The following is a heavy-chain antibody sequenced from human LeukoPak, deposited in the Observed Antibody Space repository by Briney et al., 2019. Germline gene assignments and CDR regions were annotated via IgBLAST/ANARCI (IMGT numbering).Heavy chain of an antibody. CDR1: GYTFTSYG. CDR2: ISAYNGNT. Sequence: GASVKVSCKASGYTFTSYGISWVRQSPGQGLEWMGWISAYNGNTNYAQKLQGRVTMTTDTSTSTAYMELRSLRSDDTAVYYCASTAARAQDAFDIWGQGTMVTVSS. J-gene: IGHJ3*02. CDR3: ASTAARAQDAFDI. V-gene: IGHV1-18*01. D-gene: IGHD6-6*01.